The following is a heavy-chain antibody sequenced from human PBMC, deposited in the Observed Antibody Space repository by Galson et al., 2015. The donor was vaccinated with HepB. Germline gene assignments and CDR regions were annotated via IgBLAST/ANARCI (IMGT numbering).Heavy chain of an antibody. J-gene: IGHJ4*02. CDR3: ARGGLRYFDWLLPPPSGPFDY. CDR1: GYTFTSYG. D-gene: IGHD3-9*01. Sequence: SVKVSCKASGYTFTSYGISWVRQAPGQGLEWMGWISAYNGNTNYAQKLQGRVTMTTDTSTSTAYMELRSLRSDDTAVYYCARGGLRYFDWLLPPPSGPFDYWGQGTLVTVSS. V-gene: IGHV1-18*01. CDR2: ISAYNGNT.